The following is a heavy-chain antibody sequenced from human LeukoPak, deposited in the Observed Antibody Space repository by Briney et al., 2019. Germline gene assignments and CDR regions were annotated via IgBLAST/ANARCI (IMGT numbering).Heavy chain of an antibody. V-gene: IGHV3-11*01. CDR1: GITFSDYY. Sequence: PGGSLRLSCVASGITFSDYYMSWIRQAPGKGLEWVSYISSSGSTIDYADSVKGRFTISRDSAKNSLYLQMDSLRAEDTAVYYCARTGDYALKDWGQGTLVTVSS. J-gene: IGHJ4*02. CDR3: ARTGDYALKD. CDR2: ISSSGSTI. D-gene: IGHD3-16*01.